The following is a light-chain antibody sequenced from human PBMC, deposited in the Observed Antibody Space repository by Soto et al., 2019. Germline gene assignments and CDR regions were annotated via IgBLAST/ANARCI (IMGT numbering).Light chain of an antibody. J-gene: IGKJ4*01. V-gene: IGKV3-20*01. CDR2: GAS. Sequence: EIVLTQSPGTLSLSLGERATLSCRASQSISINYLAWYQQKPGQAPRLLIYGASSRASGIPDRLSGSGSGTDFTLTISRVEPEDFAVYYCQQFRSSPLTFGGGTKVDIK. CDR3: QQFRSSPLT. CDR1: QSISINY.